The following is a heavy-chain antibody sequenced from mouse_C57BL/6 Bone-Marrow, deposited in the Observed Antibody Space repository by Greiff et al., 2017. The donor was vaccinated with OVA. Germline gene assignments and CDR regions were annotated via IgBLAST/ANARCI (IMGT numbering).Heavy chain of an antibody. CDR3: ARTPPHCYGSSRYYFDY. Sequence: VQLQQPGAELVKPGASVKMSCKASGYTFTSYWITWVKQRPGQGLEWIGDIYPGSGSTNYNEKFKSKATLTVDTSSSTAYMQLSSLTSEDSAVYYCARTPPHCYGSSRYYFDYWGQGTTLTVSS. V-gene: IGHV1-55*01. J-gene: IGHJ2*01. CDR1: GYTFTSYW. CDR2: IYPGSGST. D-gene: IGHD1-1*01.